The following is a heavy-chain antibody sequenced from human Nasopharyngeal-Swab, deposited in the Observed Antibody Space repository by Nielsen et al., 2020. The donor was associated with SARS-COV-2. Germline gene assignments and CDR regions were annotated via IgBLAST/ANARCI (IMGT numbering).Heavy chain of an antibody. Sequence: VRQMPGKGLEWVANIKQDGSEKYYVDSVKGRFTIFRDNAKNSLYLQMNSLRAEDTAVYYCARDKTYYYDSSGYSQDYWGQGTLVTVSS. V-gene: IGHV3-7*01. J-gene: IGHJ4*02. D-gene: IGHD3-22*01. CDR3: ARDKTYYYDSSGYSQDY. CDR2: IKQDGSEK.